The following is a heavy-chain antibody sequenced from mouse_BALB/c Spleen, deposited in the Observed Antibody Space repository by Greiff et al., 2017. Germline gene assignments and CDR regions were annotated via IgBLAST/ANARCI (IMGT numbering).Heavy chain of an antibody. Sequence: EVKLMESGPGLVKPSQSLSLTCSVTGYSITSGYYWNWIRQFPGNKLEWMGYISYDGSNNYNPSLKNRISITRDTSKNQFFLKLNSVTTEDTATYYCARSPLTGFYAMDYWGQGTSVTVSS. D-gene: IGHD4-1*01. J-gene: IGHJ4*01. V-gene: IGHV3-6*02. CDR2: ISYDGSN. CDR3: ARSPLTGFYAMDY. CDR1: GYSITSGYY.